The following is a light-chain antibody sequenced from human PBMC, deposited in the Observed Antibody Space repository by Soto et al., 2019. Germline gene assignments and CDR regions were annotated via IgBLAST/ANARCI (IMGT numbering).Light chain of an antibody. J-gene: IGKJ4*01. Sequence: DIQLTQSPSFLSASVGDRVTITCRASQGISSYLAWFQQKPGRAPKLLVYAASTLQSGVPSRFSGSGSGTEFTLTISSPQPEDFAPYYCQQRKDYPLTFGGGTKVEIK. CDR2: AAS. CDR3: QQRKDYPLT. V-gene: IGKV1-9*01. CDR1: QGISSY.